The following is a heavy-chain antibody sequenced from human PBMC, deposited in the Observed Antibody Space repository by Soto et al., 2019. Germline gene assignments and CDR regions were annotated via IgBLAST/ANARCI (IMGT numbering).Heavy chain of an antibody. CDR1: GGSFSGYY. J-gene: IGHJ4*02. Sequence: QVQLQQWGAGLLKPSETLSLTCAVYGGSFSGYYWSWIRQPPGKGLEWIGEINHSGSTNYNPSIKSRVTISVDPSKNQVSLKLSSVTAADTAVYYCARGVPYGYSSGFRDYWGQGTLVTVSS. CDR3: ARGVPYGYSSGFRDY. D-gene: IGHD6-25*01. CDR2: INHSGST. V-gene: IGHV4-34*01.